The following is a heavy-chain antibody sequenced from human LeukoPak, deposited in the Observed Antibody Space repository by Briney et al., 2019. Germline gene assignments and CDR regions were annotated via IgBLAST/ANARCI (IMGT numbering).Heavy chain of an antibody. Sequence: PGGSLRLSCAASGFTFSSYAMSWVRQAPGKGLEWVSAISGSGGSTYYADSVKGRFTISRDNSKNTLYLQMNSLRAEDTAVYYCAKDLRRHQFGGVIVPFDYWGQGTLVTVSS. J-gene: IGHJ4*02. CDR1: GFTFSSYA. CDR3: AKDLRRHQFGGVIVPFDY. V-gene: IGHV3-23*01. CDR2: ISGSGGST. D-gene: IGHD3-16*02.